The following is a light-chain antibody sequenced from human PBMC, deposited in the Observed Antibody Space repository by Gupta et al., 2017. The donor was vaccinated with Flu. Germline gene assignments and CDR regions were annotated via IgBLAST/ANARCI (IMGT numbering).Light chain of an antibody. CDR1: ESVRSD. Sequence: PGTLSVSPGEGVPLSCRARESVRSDLAWYQQKRGRAPRLLIHGASTRATAIPARFSGSGSGTEFTLTITSLQSEDFAVYYCQQDHNCPNTFGRGTKLEIK. CDR2: GAS. CDR3: QQDHNCPNT. J-gene: IGKJ2*01. V-gene: IGKV3-15*01.